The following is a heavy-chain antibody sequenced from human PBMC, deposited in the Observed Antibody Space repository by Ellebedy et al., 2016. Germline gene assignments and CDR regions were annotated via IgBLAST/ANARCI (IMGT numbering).Heavy chain of an antibody. CDR2: IIPIFGTA. CDR1: GGTFSSYA. Sequence: SVKVSCXASGGTFSSYAISWVRQAPGQGLEWMGGIIPIFGTANYAQKFQGRVTITADESTSTAYMGLSSLRVEDTAVYYCARDGASGGALDIWGQGTMVTVSS. J-gene: IGHJ3*02. V-gene: IGHV1-69*13. D-gene: IGHD6-19*01. CDR3: ARDGASGGALDI.